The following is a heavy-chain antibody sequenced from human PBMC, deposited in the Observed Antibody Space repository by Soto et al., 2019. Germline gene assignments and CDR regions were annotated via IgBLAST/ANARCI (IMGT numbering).Heavy chain of an antibody. V-gene: IGHV3-11*05. J-gene: IGHJ4*02. D-gene: IGHD3-9*01. CDR3: ARRRPTGYYNY. Sequence: QVQLVESGGALVKPGGSLRLSCAPSGFPFSDYYMSWIRQAPGKGLEWVSSIGSSSSYTNYADSVKGRFTISRDNAKNSLYLQMNSLRAEDTAVYYCARRRPTGYYNYWGQGTLVTVSA. CDR2: IGSSSSYT. CDR1: GFPFSDYY.